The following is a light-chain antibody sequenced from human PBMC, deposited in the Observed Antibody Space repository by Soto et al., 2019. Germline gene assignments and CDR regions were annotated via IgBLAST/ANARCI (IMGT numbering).Light chain of an antibody. V-gene: IGKV3-15*01. J-gene: IGKJ1*01. CDR3: QQTYSTPPT. Sequence: EIVMTQSPATLSVSPGERASLSCMASQSVSTDLAWYQQKPAQAPRLLIYGASTRATGIPARFSGGGSGTEFTLTISSLQPEDFATYYCQQTYSTPPTFGQGTKVDIK. CDR2: GAS. CDR1: QSVSTD.